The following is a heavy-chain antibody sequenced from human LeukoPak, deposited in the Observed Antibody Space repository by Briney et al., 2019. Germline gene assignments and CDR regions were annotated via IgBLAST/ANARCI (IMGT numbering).Heavy chain of an antibody. D-gene: IGHD4-17*01. V-gene: IGHV3-7*01. J-gene: IGHJ4*02. Sequence: GGSLRLSCAASAFTFSSDWMSWVRQAPGKGLEWVANINEDGSEKHYVDSVKGRFTISRDNAKNSLYLQMNSLRAEDTAVYYCARESDYGDYVGYWGQGTLVTVSS. CDR2: INEDGSEK. CDR3: ARESDYGDYVGY. CDR1: AFTFSSDW.